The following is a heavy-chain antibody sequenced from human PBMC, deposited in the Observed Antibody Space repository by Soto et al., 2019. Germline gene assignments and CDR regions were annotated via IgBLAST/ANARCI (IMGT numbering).Heavy chain of an antibody. D-gene: IGHD5-12*01. CDR3: VRIVSGYDWGLYYMDV. Sequence: VQLVQSGAEVKKPGESLQISCKGTGYFFSNYWIGWVRQMPGKGLEWMGAVQPLDSDTRNSPSLQGQVTISADNSINTAYLQWSSLKASDTAMYYCVRIVSGYDWGLYYMDVWGKGTTVTVSS. V-gene: IGHV5-51*03. J-gene: IGHJ6*03. CDR2: VQPLDSDT. CDR1: GYFFSNYW.